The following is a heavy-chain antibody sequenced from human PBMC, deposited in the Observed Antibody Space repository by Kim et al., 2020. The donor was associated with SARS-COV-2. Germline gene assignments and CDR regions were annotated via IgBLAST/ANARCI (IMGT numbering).Heavy chain of an antibody. CDR1: GGSISSSSYY. Sequence: SETLSLTCTVSGGSISSSSYYWGWIRQPPGKGLEWIGTTYYSGNTYYNPSLKSRVTISVDTSKNQFSLKLSPVTAADTAVYYCERHQRYSSGLYVAHYYYYMAVWGKGTTVTVSS. J-gene: IGHJ6*03. V-gene: IGHV4-39*01. CDR2: TYYSGNT. CDR3: ERHQRYSSGLYVAHYYYYMAV. D-gene: IGHD6-19*01.